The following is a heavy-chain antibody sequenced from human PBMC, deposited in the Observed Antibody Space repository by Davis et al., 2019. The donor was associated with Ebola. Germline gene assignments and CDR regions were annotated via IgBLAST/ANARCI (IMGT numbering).Heavy chain of an antibody. Sequence: GESLIISCAVSEFIFTTYWMALVRQAPGKGLEWVASIKPEGSEKYYVDSVKGRFTISRDNAKNSLYLQMNSLRAEDSAVYYCARGSVDYWGQGTLVTVSS. CDR1: EFIFTTYW. J-gene: IGHJ4*02. CDR3: ARGSVDY. CDR2: IKPEGSEK. V-gene: IGHV3-7*01.